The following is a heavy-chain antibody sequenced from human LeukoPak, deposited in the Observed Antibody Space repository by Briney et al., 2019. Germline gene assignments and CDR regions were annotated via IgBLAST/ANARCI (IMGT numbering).Heavy chain of an antibody. CDR3: AKGGSKTYSSGWYY. J-gene: IGHJ4*02. V-gene: IGHV3-30*02. Sequence: PGGSLRLSCAASGFTFSSYGMHWARQAPGKGLEWVAFIRYDGSNKYYADSVKGRFTISRDNSKNTLYLQMNSLRAEDTAVYYCAKGGSKTYSSGWYYWGQGTLVTVSS. D-gene: IGHD6-19*01. CDR2: IRYDGSNK. CDR1: GFTFSSYG.